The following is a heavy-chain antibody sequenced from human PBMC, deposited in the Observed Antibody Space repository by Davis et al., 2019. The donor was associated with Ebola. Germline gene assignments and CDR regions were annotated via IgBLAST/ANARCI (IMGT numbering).Heavy chain of an antibody. CDR3: ATAPFPYDSSGYYYY. CDR1: GFTFSSYS. D-gene: IGHD3-22*01. CDR2: INWNGGST. V-gene: IGHV3-23*01. J-gene: IGHJ4*02. Sequence: GESLKISCAASGFTFSSYSMNWVRQAPGKGLEWVSGINWNGGSTYYADSVKGRFTISRDNSKNTLYLQMNSLRAEDTAVYYCATAPFPYDSSGYYYYWGQGTLVTVSS.